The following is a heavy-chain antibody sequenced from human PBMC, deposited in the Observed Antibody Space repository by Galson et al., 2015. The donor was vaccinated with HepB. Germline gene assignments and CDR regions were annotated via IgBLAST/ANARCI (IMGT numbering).Heavy chain of an antibody. V-gene: IGHV3-7*01. CDR3: ARDKPLLRGAKAYYYYGMDV. D-gene: IGHD3-10*01. CDR2: IKEDGNER. Sequence: SLRLSCAGSGFTFSNYWMSWVRQAPGKGLEWVANIKEDGNERDYVDSVKRRFTISRDNAKNSLYLQMYSLRAEDTAVYYCARDKPLLRGAKAYYYYGMDVWGQGTTVTVSS. CDR1: GFTFSNYW. J-gene: IGHJ6*02.